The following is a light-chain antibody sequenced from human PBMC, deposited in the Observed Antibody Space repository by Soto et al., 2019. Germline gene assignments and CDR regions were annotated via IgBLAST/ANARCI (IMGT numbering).Light chain of an antibody. J-gene: IGLJ1*01. Sequence: QSALTQPASVSGSPGQSITFSCPGTRRDVDGYNYVSWCQHHPGKAPKLIIYDVTNRPSGVSNPFSGSKSGNTASLTISGLQPEDEADYYCSSYTTSNTRQIVFGTGTKVTVL. CDR2: DVT. CDR1: RRDVDGYNY. CDR3: SSYTTSNTRQIV. V-gene: IGLV2-14*03.